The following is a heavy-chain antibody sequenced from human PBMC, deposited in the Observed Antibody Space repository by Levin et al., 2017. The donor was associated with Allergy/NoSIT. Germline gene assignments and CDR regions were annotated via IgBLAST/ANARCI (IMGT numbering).Heavy chain of an antibody. CDR3: ARDALHYRMDV. Sequence: ASVKVSCKASGYTFTTYAMNWVRQAPGQGLEWMGWINTNTGNPTYAQGFTGRFVFSLDTSVTTAYLQISSLKAEDTAVYYCARDALHYRMDVWGKGTTVTVSS. CDR1: GYTFTTYA. CDR2: INTNTGNP. D-gene: IGHD3-16*02. V-gene: IGHV7-4-1*02. J-gene: IGHJ6*04.